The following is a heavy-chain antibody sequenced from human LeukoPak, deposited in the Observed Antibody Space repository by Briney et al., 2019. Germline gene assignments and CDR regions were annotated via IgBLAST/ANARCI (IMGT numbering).Heavy chain of an antibody. CDR2: INSDGSST. J-gene: IGHJ4*02. CDR3: AKDTYYYDSSGPIDY. Sequence: GGSLRPSCAASGFTFSSYWMHWVRQAPGKGLVWVSRINSDGSSTSYADSVKGRFTISRDNAKNTLYLQMNSLRAEDTAVYYCAKDTYYYDSSGPIDYWGQGTLVTVSS. V-gene: IGHV3-74*01. CDR1: GFTFSSYW. D-gene: IGHD3-22*01.